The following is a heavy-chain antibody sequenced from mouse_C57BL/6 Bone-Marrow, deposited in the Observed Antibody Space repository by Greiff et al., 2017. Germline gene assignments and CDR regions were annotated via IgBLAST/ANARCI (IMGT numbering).Heavy chain of an antibody. D-gene: IGHD2-1*01. J-gene: IGHJ3*01. V-gene: IGHV2-6*01. Sequence: VKLVESGPGLVAPSQSLSITCTVSGFSLTSYGVDWVRQSPGKGLEWLGVIWGVGSTNYYSALKSRLSISKDNAKSQVFLKMTRLQTDDTAMDYCARRGNYFAWFDYWGQGTLVTVSA. CDR1: GFSLTSYG. CDR2: IWGVGST. CDR3: ARRGNYFAWFDY.